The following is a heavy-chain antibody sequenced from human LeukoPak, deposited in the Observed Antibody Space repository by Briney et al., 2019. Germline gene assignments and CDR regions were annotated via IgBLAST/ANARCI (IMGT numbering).Heavy chain of an antibody. J-gene: IGHJ4*02. V-gene: IGHV3-7*03. CDR3: AREGVHCSGRSCFKAY. CDR1: GFTFSTYW. Sequence: GGSLRLSCAASGFTFSTYWMSWVRQAPGKGLEWVANIKKDGSEKYYMDSVKGRFTISRDNAENSLYLQMNSLRAEDTAVYYCAREGVHCSGRSCFKAYWGQGTQVTVSS. D-gene: IGHD2-15*01. CDR2: IKKDGSEK.